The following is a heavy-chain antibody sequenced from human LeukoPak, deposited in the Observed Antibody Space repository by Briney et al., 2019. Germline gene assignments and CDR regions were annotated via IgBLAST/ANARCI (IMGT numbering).Heavy chain of an antibody. CDR1: GFTFSSYG. CDR2: IWYDGSNK. J-gene: IGHJ4*02. D-gene: IGHD3-16*01. CDR3: ARAGYGFDY. V-gene: IGHV3-33*01. Sequence: PGGSLRLSCAASGFTFSSYGMHWVRQAPGKGLGWVAVIWYDGSNKYYADSVKGRFTISRDNSKNTLYLQMNSLRAEDTAVYYCARAGYGFDYWGQGTLVTVSS.